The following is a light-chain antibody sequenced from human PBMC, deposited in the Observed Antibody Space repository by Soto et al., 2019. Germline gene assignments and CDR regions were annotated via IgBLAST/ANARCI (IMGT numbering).Light chain of an antibody. V-gene: IGKV3-20*01. CDR3: QHYGSTPLFA. CDR1: QSVSSSY. J-gene: IGKJ3*01. CDR2: GTS. Sequence: EIVLTQSPGTLSLSPGERATLACRASQSVSSSYLAWYQQKPGQAPRLLIYGTSSRATGIPDRFSGSGSVTEFTLAISRLEPADFGVYYCQHYGSTPLFAFGPGTKVDIK.